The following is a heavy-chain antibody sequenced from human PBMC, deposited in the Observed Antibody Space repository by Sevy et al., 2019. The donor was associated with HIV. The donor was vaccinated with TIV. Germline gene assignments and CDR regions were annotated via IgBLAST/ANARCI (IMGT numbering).Heavy chain of an antibody. CDR2: INPNSGGT. D-gene: IGHD3-10*01. J-gene: IGHJ5*02. Sequence: ASVKVSCKASGYTFTGYYMHWVRQAPGQGLEWMGWINPNSGGTNYAQKFQGRVTMTRDTSFSTAYMELSRLRSDDTAVYYCAGVGAGFYYYGSGSQNWFDPWGQGTLVTVSS. CDR1: GYTFTGYY. CDR3: AGVGAGFYYYGSGSQNWFDP. V-gene: IGHV1-2*02.